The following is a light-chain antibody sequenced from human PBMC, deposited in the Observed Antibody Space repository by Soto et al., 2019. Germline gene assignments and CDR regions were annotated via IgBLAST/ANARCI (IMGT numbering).Light chain of an antibody. Sequence: DIQMTQSPSTLSASVGDRVTVTCRASQSISRSLAWYQQKPGKAPSLLIYDASSLEGGVPSRFSGSGFGTEFTLTITNLQPADFATYYCQQYSDFLISFGHGTKVDIK. CDR3: QQYSDFLIS. CDR2: DAS. V-gene: IGKV1-5*01. CDR1: QSISRS. J-gene: IGKJ1*01.